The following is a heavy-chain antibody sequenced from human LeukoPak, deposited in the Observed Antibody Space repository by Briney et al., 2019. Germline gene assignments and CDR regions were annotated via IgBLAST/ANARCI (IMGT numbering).Heavy chain of an antibody. V-gene: IGHV1-24*01. Sequence: GASVKVSCKVSGYTLTELSMHWVRQAPGKGLEWMGGFDPEDGETIYAQKFQGRVTMTRDTSISTVYMELSRLRSDDTAVYYCARGGRRSIAAGGGDYYYYYMDVWGKGTTVTVSS. D-gene: IGHD6-6*01. J-gene: IGHJ6*03. CDR3: ARGGRRSIAAGGGDYYYYYMDV. CDR2: FDPEDGET. CDR1: GYTLTELS.